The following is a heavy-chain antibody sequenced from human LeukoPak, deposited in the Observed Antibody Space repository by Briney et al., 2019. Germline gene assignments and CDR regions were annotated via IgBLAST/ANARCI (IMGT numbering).Heavy chain of an antibody. V-gene: IGHV4-34*01. CDR2: IHTGEGT. J-gene: IGHJ4*02. Sequence: HPSETLSLTCAVNGVPFSGYYWGWPPHAPGQGLGWIGEIHTGEGTNYIPSLKSRLTVSVDTSKTQFSLSLSAVTAADTAVYYCVSPRSKRIDLWGQGILVTVSS. CDR1: GVPFSGYY. CDR3: VSPRSKRIDL. D-gene: IGHD2-15*01.